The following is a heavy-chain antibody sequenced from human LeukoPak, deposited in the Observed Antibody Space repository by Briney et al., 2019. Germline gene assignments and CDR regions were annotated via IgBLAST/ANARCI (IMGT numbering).Heavy chain of an antibody. D-gene: IGHD6-13*01. CDR2: IYTSGST. J-gene: IGHJ4*02. Sequence: SETLSLTCTVSGGSISSGSYYWSWIRQPAGKGLEWIGRIYTSGSTNYNPSLKSRVTISVDTSKNQFSLKLSSVTAADTAVYYCARHAHGYSSSWYDYWGQGTLVTVSS. CDR1: GGSISSGSYY. V-gene: IGHV4-61*02. CDR3: ARHAHGYSSSWYDY.